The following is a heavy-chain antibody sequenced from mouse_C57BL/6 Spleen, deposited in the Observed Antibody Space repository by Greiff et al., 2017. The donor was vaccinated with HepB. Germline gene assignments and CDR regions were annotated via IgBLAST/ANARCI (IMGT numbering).Heavy chain of an antibody. J-gene: IGHJ3*01. V-gene: IGHV1-55*01. Sequence: QVQLQQPGAELVKPGVSVKMSCKASGYTFTSYWITWVKQRLGQGLEWIGDIYPGSGSTNYNEKFKSKATLTVDTSSSTAYMQLSSLTSEDSAVYYCARGDYDVAWFAYWGQGTLVTVSA. CDR2: IYPGSGST. D-gene: IGHD2-4*01. CDR3: ARGDYDVAWFAY. CDR1: GYTFTSYW.